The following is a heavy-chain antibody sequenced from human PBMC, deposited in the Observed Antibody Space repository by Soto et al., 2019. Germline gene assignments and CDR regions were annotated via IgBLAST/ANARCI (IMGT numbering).Heavy chain of an antibody. CDR2: IYYSGNT. J-gene: IGHJ3*01. CDR3: ARHGSYSNRLYAFDV. CDR1: GGSLSSYY. Sequence: SETLSLTCTVSGGSLSSYYWSWIRQSPGKGLEWIAYIYYSGNTNYNPSLKSRVTISVDTSKNQISLKLSSVTATDTAVYYCARHGSYSNRLYAFDVWGQGTMVTVSS. V-gene: IGHV4-59*08. D-gene: IGHD4-4*01.